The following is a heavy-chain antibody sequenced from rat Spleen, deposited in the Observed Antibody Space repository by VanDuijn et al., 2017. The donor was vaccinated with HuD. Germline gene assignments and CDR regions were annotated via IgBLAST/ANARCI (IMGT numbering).Heavy chain of an antibody. CDR1: GFSLTSYT. D-gene: IGHD3-1*01. V-gene: IGHV2-6*01. CDR3: TIHPRY. J-gene: IGHJ2*01. CDR2: ISSGGST. Sequence: QVQLKESGPGLVQPSQTLSLTCTVSGFSLTSYTVSWVRQPPGKGLEWIAAISSGGSTYYNSALKSRLSISRDTSKSQVFLKMNSLQTEDTATYYCTIHPRYWGQGVMVTVSS.